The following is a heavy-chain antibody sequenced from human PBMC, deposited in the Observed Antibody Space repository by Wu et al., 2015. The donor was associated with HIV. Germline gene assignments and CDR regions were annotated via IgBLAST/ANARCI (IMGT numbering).Heavy chain of an antibody. CDR3: ATRCGLERPGVDYYYYGMDV. D-gene: IGHD1-1*01. Sequence: QVQLVQSGAEVKKPGASVKVSCKASGYTFTSYYMHWVRQAPGQGLEWMGIINPSGGSTSYAQKFQGRVTMTRDTSTSTVYMELSSLRSEDTAVYYCATRCGLERPGVDYYYYGMDVWGQGTTVTVSS. V-gene: IGHV1-46*01. J-gene: IGHJ6*02. CDR1: GYTFTSYY. CDR2: INPSGGST.